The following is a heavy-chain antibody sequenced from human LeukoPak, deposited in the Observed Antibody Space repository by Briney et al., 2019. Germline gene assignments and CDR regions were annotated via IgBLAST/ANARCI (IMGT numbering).Heavy chain of an antibody. V-gene: IGHV4-39*01. CDR1: GGSISSSVYY. CDR2: IYYSGGT. J-gene: IGHJ4*02. CDR3: ARLPRGLIRSY. Sequence: SETLSLTCIVSGGSISSSVYYWGWIRQPPGKGLEWIGSIYYSGGTYYNSSLKSRVTISVDTSKNQFSLNLSSVTAADTAVYYCARLPRGLIRSYWGQGTLVTVSS. D-gene: IGHD3-16*01.